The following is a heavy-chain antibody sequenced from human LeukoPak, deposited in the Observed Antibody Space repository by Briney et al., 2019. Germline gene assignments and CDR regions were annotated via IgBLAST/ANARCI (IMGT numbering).Heavy chain of an antibody. D-gene: IGHD2-15*01. J-gene: IGHJ3*01. V-gene: IGHV3-30*02. CDR2: IRYDGSNK. CDR3: AKDRVVSREPAAFDV. Sequence: GGSLRLSCAASGFTFSSYGIHWVRQAPGKGLEWVAFIRYDGSNKYYADSVKGRFTISRDNSKNTVHLQMNSLRAEDTAVYYCAKDRVVSREPAAFDVWGQGIMVTVSS. CDR1: GFTFSSYG.